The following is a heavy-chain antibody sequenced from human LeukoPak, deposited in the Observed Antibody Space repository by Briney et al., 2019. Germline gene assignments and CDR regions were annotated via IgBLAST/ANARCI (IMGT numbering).Heavy chain of an antibody. CDR2: IKQDGSEK. Sequence: GGSLRLSCAASGFTFSSYWMSWVRQAPGKGLEWVANIKQDGSEKYYVDSVKGRFTISRDNAKNSLYLQTNSLRVEDTAVYYCARGTNWSPLDFDYWGQGTLVTVSS. D-gene: IGHD1-20*01. CDR1: GFTFSSYW. V-gene: IGHV3-7*01. J-gene: IGHJ4*02. CDR3: ARGTNWSPLDFDY.